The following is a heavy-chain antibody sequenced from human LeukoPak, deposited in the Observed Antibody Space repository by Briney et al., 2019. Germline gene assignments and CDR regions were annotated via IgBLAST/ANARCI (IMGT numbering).Heavy chain of an antibody. D-gene: IGHD2-15*01. CDR3: ARETCSGGSCYLFDY. CDR1: GGSISSYY. Sequence: PSETLSLTCTVSGGSISSYYWSWIRQPPGKGLEWIGYIYYSGSTIYNPSLKSRVTISVDTSKNQFSLKLSSVTAADTAVYYCARETCSGGSCYLFDYWGQGTLVTVSS. V-gene: IGHV4-59*01. CDR2: IYYSGST. J-gene: IGHJ4*02.